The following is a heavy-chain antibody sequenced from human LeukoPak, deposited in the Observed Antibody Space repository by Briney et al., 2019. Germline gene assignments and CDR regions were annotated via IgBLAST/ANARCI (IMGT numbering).Heavy chain of an antibody. CDR1: GGSISSYY. J-gene: IGHJ4*02. CDR3: ARGAHYYDSSGYSDYFDY. CDR2: IYHSGST. D-gene: IGHD3-22*01. Sequence: SETLSLTCTVSGGSISSYYWSWIRQPPGKGLEWIGYIYHSGSTYYNPSLKSRVTISVDRSKNQFSLKLSSVTAADTAVYYCARGAHYYDSSGYSDYFDYWGQGTLVTVSS. V-gene: IGHV4-59*12.